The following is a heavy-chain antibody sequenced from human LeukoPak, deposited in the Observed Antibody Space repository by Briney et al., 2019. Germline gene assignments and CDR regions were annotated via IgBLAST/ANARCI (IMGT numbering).Heavy chain of an antibody. CDR1: GFTFSSYG. CDR3: AAERPKLRLARHQH. Sequence: GGSLRLSCVASGFTFSSYGMHWVRQAPGKGLEWVVVISYDGSNKYYADSVKGRFTISRDNSKNTLYLQMNSLRAEDTAVYYCAAERPKLRLARHQHWGQGTLVTVSS. CDR2: ISYDGSNK. D-gene: IGHD6-6*01. J-gene: IGHJ1*01. V-gene: IGHV3-30*03.